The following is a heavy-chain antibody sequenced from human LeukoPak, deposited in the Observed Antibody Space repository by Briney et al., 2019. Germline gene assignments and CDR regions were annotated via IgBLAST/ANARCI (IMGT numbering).Heavy chain of an antibody. CDR1: GFTFSGSW. CDR3: ARGDRGAFDI. D-gene: IGHD3-10*01. Sequence: GGSLRLSCAASGFTFSGSWMSWVRQAPGKGLEWVANIKQDGSEKYYVDSVKGRFTISRDNAKNSLYLQMNSLRAEDTAVYYCARGDRGAFDIWGQGTMVTVPS. CDR2: IKQDGSEK. J-gene: IGHJ3*02. V-gene: IGHV3-7*05.